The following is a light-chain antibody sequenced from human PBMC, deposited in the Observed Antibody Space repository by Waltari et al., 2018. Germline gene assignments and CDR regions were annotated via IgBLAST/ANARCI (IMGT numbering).Light chain of an antibody. J-gene: IGLJ3*02. CDR1: SDINVGTYN. CDR3: MILYNNAVV. CDR2: YKPDSGT. V-gene: IGLV5-45*01. Sequence: QAVLTQPASLSASPGASASLPCTLRSDINVGTYNISRSPQRPGSPPQFRVKYKPDSGTQMGSGFPSRFSGSKDTSANAGILLISGLQSEDEADYYCMILYNNAVVFGGGTKVTVL.